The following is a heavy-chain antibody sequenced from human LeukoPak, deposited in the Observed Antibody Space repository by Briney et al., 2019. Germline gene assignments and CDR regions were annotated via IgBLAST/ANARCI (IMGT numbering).Heavy chain of an antibody. D-gene: IGHD4-23*01. J-gene: IGHJ4*02. CDR3: ARGPNSQDY. Sequence: TGGSLRLSCAASGFTVSSNYMSWVRQAPGKGLVWVSHINSDGSSTSYADSVKGRFTISRDNAKNTLYLQMNSLRAEDTAVYYCARGPNSQDYWGQGTLVTVSS. CDR2: INSDGSST. V-gene: IGHV3-74*01. CDR1: GFTVSSNY.